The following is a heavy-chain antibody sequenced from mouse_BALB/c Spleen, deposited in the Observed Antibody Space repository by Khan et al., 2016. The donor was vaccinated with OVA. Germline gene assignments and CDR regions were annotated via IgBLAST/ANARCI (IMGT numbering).Heavy chain of an antibody. CDR2: IRSKSNNYAT. V-gene: IGHV10-1*02. CDR3: VPLGRGFAY. J-gene: IGHJ3*01. D-gene: IGHD4-1*01. Sequence: EVQLVESGGGLVQPKGSLKLSCAASGFTFNTYAMNWVRQAPGKGLEWVARIRSKSNNYATYYADSVKDRFTISRDDSQSMLYLQMNNLKTEDTAMYYCVPLGRGFAYWGQGTLVTVSA. CDR1: GFTFNTYA.